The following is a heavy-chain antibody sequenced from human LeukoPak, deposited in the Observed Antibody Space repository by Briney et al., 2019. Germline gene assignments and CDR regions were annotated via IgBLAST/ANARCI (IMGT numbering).Heavy chain of an antibody. J-gene: IGHJ4*02. CDR2: IDGNGAKT. V-gene: IGHV3-23*01. CDR3: AKDLHWGLDY. D-gene: IGHD3-16*01. Sequence: GGSLRLSCVASGFSFSTYGMSWVRQAPGKGLEWLSAIDGNGAKTFYADSGKGRFTISRDNSKNTLYLQMNSLRGEDTALYYCAKDLHWGLDYWGQGALVTVSS. CDR1: GFSFSTYG.